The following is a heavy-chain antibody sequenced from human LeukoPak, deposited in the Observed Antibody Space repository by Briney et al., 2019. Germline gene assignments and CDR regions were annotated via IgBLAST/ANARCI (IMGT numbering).Heavy chain of an antibody. CDR3: ASASSDEQRLDVAYFDY. J-gene: IGHJ4*02. CDR1: GGSFSSYY. D-gene: IGHD6-25*01. Sequence: SETLSLTCAVYGGSFSSYYWGWIRQPPGKGLEWLGSFYYSGSTYYNPSLKSRVTISVDTSKNQFSLKLSSVTAADTAVYYCASASSDEQRLDVAYFDYWGQGTLVTVSS. V-gene: IGHV4-39*01. CDR2: FYYSGST.